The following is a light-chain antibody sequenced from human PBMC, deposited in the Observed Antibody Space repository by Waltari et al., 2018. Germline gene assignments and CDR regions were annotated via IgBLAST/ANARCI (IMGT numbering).Light chain of an antibody. J-gene: IGKJ5*01. Sequence: DIQMTQSPSSLSVSVGDRVTISCRASQGISTYLNWYQQKPGKAPNLLIYAASSLQGGVPSRFSGSGSGTDFTLIISSLQPDDFASYYCQQSYSTPITFGQGTRLEIK. CDR3: QQSYSTPIT. CDR2: AAS. V-gene: IGKV1-39*01. CDR1: QGISTY.